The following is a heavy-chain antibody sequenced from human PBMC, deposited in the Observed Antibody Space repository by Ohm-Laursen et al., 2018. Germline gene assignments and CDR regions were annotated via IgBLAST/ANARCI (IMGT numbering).Heavy chain of an antibody. CDR1: GFTFSSYG. D-gene: IGHD6-19*01. Sequence: SLRLSCAAPGFTFSSYGMHWVRQAPGKGLEWVAVIWYDGSNKYYADSVKGRFTISRDNSKNTLYLQMNSLRAEDTAVYYCARASSSIAVAGLDYWGQGTLVTVSS. V-gene: IGHV3-33*01. CDR3: ARASSSIAVAGLDY. J-gene: IGHJ4*02. CDR2: IWYDGSNK.